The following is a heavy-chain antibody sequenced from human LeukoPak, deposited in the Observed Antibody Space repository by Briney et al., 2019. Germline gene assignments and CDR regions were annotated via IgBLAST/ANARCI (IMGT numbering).Heavy chain of an antibody. Sequence: SETLSLTCTVSGGSISSSSYYWGWIRQPPGKGLEWIGRIYTSGSTNYNPSLKSRVTISVDTSKNQFSLKLSSVTAADTAVYYCARGITMVRGVIITLISNWFDPWGQGTLVTVSS. CDR1: GGSISSSSYY. CDR2: IYTSGST. V-gene: IGHV4-61*02. D-gene: IGHD3-10*01. J-gene: IGHJ5*02. CDR3: ARGITMVRGVIITLISNWFDP.